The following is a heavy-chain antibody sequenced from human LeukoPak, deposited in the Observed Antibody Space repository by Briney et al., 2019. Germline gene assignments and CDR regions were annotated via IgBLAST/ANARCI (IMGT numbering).Heavy chain of an antibody. Sequence: PGGSLRLSCAASGFTFSTYGMHWVRQAPGKGLEWVAFIRYDGINKYYADSVKGRFTISRDNSKNTLYLQMNSLRAEDTAVYYCARARPTRIYGSGSGPNWFDPWGQGTLVTVSS. CDR3: ARARPTRIYGSGSGPNWFDP. CDR2: IRYDGINK. J-gene: IGHJ5*02. V-gene: IGHV3-30*02. D-gene: IGHD3-10*01. CDR1: GFTFSTYG.